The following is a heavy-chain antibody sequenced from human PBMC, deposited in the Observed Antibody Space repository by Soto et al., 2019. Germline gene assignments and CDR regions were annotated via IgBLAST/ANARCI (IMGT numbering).Heavy chain of an antibody. D-gene: IGHD3-22*01. CDR2: IYYSGST. J-gene: IGHJ4*02. CDR3: GRHRYGRVGVIKSFFYFYF. V-gene: IGHV4-39*01. Sequence: ETLSLTCTVSGGSISSSSYYWGWIRQPPGKGLEWIGSIYYSGSTYYNPSLKSRVTISVDTSKNQFSLKLSSVTAADTAVYYCGRHRYGRVGVIKSFFYFYFWGQGTLVTVSS. CDR1: GGSISSSSYY.